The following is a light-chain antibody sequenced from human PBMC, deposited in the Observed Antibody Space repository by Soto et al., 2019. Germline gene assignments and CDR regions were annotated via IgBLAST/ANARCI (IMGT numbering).Light chain of an antibody. Sequence: EIVLTQSPGTLSLSPGEGDTLSCRASESISSSYLAWYQQRPGQSPRLLIYAASSRAAGIPDRFSGSGSGADLTLTISRLEPEDFAVYYCQLYGGSHMFSFGQGTKLQIK. CDR3: QLYGGSHMFS. CDR2: AAS. CDR1: ESISSSY. J-gene: IGKJ2*01. V-gene: IGKV3-20*01.